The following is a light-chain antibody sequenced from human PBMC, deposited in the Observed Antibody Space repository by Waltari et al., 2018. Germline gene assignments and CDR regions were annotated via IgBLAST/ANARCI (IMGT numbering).Light chain of an antibody. V-gene: IGKV3-15*01. CDR1: HSVNSN. J-gene: IGKJ4*01. CDR2: DAS. Sequence: EIVMTQSPATLSVSPGERATLPCRASHSVNSNLAWYQQEPGQAPRLLIYDASTRATDIPARFSGSGSGTEFTLTISSLQSEDFAVYYCQQYHNWPLTFAGGTKVEIK. CDR3: QQYHNWPLT.